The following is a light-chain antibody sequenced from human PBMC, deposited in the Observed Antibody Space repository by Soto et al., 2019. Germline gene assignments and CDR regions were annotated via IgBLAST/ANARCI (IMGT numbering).Light chain of an antibody. CDR2: GAS. CDR1: QSVSSN. J-gene: IGKJ1*01. CDR3: QQYNNWWT. V-gene: IGKV3-15*01. Sequence: EIVITQSPATLSINPGERATLSCRASQSVSSNLAWYQQKPGQAPRLLIYGASTRATGIPARFSGSGSGTEFTLTISSLQSEDFAVYYCQQYNNWWTFGQGTKV.